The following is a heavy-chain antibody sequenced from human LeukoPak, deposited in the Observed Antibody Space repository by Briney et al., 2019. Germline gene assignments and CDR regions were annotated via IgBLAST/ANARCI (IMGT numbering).Heavy chain of an antibody. CDR3: AKGISTSWPYYYYMDV. CDR1: GGSISSSSYY. J-gene: IGHJ6*03. D-gene: IGHD2-2*01. V-gene: IGHV4-39*01. CDR2: IYYSGST. Sequence: SETLSLTCTVSGGSISSSSYYWGCIRQPPGKGLEWIGSIYYSGSTYYNPSLKSRVTISVDTSKNQFSLKLSSVTAADTAVYYCAKGISTSWPYYYYMDVWGKGTTVTVSS.